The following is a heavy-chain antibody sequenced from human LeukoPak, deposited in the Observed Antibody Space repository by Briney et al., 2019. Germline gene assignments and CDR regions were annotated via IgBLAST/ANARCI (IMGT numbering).Heavy chain of an antibody. D-gene: IGHD6-19*01. CDR2: IKQDGSEK. V-gene: IGHV3-7*01. CDR3: ARDLFRVAGTSDY. J-gene: IGHJ4*02. Sequence: GGSLRLSCAASGFPFSSYWMSWVRQAPGKGLEWVANIKQDGSEKYYVDSVKGRFTISRDNAKNSLYLQMNSLRAEDTAVYYCARDLFRVAGTSDYWGQGTLVTVSS. CDR1: GFPFSSYW.